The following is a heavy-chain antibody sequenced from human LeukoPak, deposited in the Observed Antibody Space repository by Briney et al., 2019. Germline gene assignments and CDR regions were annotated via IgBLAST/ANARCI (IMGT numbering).Heavy chain of an antibody. Sequence: GESPKISCKDSGYIFNSYWIAWVRQMPGKGLEWMGIIYPGDSDTRYSPSFQGQVTMSADKSTSTAYLQWSSLRASDTAMYYCARRYGRPFDYWGQGTLVTVSS. D-gene: IGHD4-17*01. CDR2: IYPGDSDT. CDR3: ARRYGRPFDY. V-gene: IGHV5-51*01. CDR1: GYIFNSYW. J-gene: IGHJ4*02.